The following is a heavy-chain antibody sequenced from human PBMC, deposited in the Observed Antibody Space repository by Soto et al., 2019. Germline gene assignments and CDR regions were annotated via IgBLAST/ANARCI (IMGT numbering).Heavy chain of an antibody. J-gene: IGHJ1*01. Sequence: EVQVLESGGGLVQPGGSLRLSCAASGFSFTNYAMSWVRQAPGKGLEGVSAIRSSGGNTYSADSVTGRFALSSDTSKNTLYLQMHSLTAEDTAFYYCAKGGTIYSSAPLAYWGQGTLVTLSS. CDR1: GFSFTNYA. CDR3: AKGGTIYSSAPLAY. D-gene: IGHD6-25*01. CDR2: IRSSGGNT. V-gene: IGHV3-23*01.